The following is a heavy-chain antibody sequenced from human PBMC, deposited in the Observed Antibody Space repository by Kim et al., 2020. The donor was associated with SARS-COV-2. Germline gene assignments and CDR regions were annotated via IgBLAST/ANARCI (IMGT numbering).Heavy chain of an antibody. D-gene: IGHD3-10*01. J-gene: IGHJ5*02. V-gene: IGHV4-39*01. CDR1: GGSISSSSYY. CDR3: ARRVRGVITPEGFDT. Sequence: SETLSLTCTVSGGSISSSSYYWGWIRQPPGKGLEWIGSIYYSGSTYYNPSLKSRVTIYVDTSKNQFSLKLSPVTAADTAVYYCARRVRGVITPEGFDTWGQETMVSVSS. CDR2: IYYSGST.